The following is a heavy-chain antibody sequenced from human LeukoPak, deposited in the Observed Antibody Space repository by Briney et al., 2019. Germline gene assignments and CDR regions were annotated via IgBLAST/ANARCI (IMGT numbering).Heavy chain of an antibody. CDR1: GYTFTDYH. CDR2: INPNSGGT. J-gene: IGHJ4*02. CDR3: VTAYSFGDY. D-gene: IGHD2-21*01. V-gene: IGHV1-2*02. Sequence: ASVTVSCKASGYTFTDYHMHWVRQAPGQGLEWMGWINPNSGGTNYAQKFQGRVSMTRDTSTSTAYMELSRLRSDDTAVHYCVTAYSFGDYWGQGTLVTVSS.